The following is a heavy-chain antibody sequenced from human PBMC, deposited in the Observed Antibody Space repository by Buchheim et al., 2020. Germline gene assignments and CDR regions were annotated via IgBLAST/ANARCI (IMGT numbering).Heavy chain of an antibody. CDR2: ISYDGSNK. V-gene: IGHV3-30*03. D-gene: IGHD6-19*01. CDR3: ALWGPSGWYDY. Sequence: QVQLVESGGGVVQPGRSLRLSCVASGFTFSSYGMHWVRQAPGKGLEWVAVISYDGSNKYYADSVKGRFTISRDNSKNTLYLQMNSLRAEDTAVYYCALWGPSGWYDYWGQGTL. CDR1: GFTFSSYG. J-gene: IGHJ4*02.